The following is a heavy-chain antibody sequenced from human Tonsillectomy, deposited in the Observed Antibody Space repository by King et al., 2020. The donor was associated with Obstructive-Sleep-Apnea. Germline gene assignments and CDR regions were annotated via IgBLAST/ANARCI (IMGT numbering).Heavy chain of an antibody. CDR3: ARGMNYDFRVMDV. V-gene: IGHV1-2*04. J-gene: IGHJ6*02. CDR2: INPNSGGT. D-gene: IGHD3-3*01. Sequence: HVQLVESGGEVKKPGASVKVSCKASGYTFTGYYMHWVRQAPGQGLEWMGLINPNSGGTNNAQKFQGWVTITRDTSISTAYMEVSRLRSDDTAVYYCARGMNYDFRVMDVWGQGTRVTVSS. CDR1: GYTFTGYY.